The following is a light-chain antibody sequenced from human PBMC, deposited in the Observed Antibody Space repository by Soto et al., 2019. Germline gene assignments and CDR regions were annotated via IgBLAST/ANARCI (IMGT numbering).Light chain of an antibody. CDR3: QQANIFPRM. J-gene: IGKJ1*01. V-gene: IGKV1-12*01. CDR1: QPTARW. CDR2: AAS. Sequence: DIQMTQSPSSVSASVGETVTITCRASQPTARWLAWFQQKPGEPPKLLIYAASTLQSGVPSRFSGRGSGTEFTLTISSLQPEDFATYYCQQANIFPRMFAQGTKVEV.